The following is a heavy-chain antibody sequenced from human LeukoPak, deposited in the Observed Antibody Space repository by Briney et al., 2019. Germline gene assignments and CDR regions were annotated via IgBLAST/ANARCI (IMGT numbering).Heavy chain of an antibody. J-gene: IGHJ3*02. V-gene: IGHV1-18*01. CDR3: ARGMSGYTEDPFDI. CDR1: GYTFTSYS. D-gene: IGHD2-2*02. CDR2: ISAYNGNT. Sequence: ASVKVSYKASGYTFTSYSINWVRQAPGQGLEWMAWISAYNGNTNYAQKFHGRVTLTRDTSTSTAYMELRSLRSDDTAVYFCARGMSGYTEDPFDIWGQGTVVTVSS.